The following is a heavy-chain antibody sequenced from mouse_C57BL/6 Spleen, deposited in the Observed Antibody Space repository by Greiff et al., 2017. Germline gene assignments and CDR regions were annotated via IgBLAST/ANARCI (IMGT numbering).Heavy chain of an antibody. V-gene: IGHV1-39*01. D-gene: IGHD2-4*01. CDR2: INPNYGTT. CDR1: GYSFTDYN. J-gene: IGHJ3*01. CDR3: ARSGDYDGAWFAY. Sequence: VQLKESGPELVKPGASVKISCKASGYSFTDYNMNWVKQSNGKSLEWIGVINPNYGTTSYNQKFKGKATLTVDQSSSTAYMQLNSLTSEDSAVYYCARSGDYDGAWFAYWGQGTLVTVSA.